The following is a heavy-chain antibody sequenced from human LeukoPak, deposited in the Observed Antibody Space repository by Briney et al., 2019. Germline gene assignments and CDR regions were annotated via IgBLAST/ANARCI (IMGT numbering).Heavy chain of an antibody. V-gene: IGHV4-39*01. D-gene: IGHD2-21*02. CDR1: GGSISSSSYY. J-gene: IGHJ4*02. CDR2: IYYCGST. CDR3: ARHIPYLYCGGDCYSGWFDY. Sequence: SDTLSLTCTVSGGSISSSSYYGGSVRQPPGKGLDWIGSIYYCGSTYYNPSLKSRVNISVDTSKNQSALEQRSVPATDTAVYYCARHIPYLYCGGDCYSGWFDYWGQGTLVTVSS.